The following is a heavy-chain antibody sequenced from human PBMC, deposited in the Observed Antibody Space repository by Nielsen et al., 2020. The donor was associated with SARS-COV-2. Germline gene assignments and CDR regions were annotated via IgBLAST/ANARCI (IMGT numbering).Heavy chain of an antibody. Sequence: GESLKISCAASGFTLSNYAMSWVRQAPGKGLGLEWVSSISSSDDSTHYADSVKGRFIISRDNSKNTLYLQMNSLRVEDTAVYYCAKVVSGCSSTPCYDDYWGQGTLVTVSS. V-gene: IGHV3-23*01. J-gene: IGHJ4*02. CDR1: GFTLSNYA. CDR2: ISSSDDST. CDR3: AKVVSGCSSTPCYDDY. D-gene: IGHD2-2*01.